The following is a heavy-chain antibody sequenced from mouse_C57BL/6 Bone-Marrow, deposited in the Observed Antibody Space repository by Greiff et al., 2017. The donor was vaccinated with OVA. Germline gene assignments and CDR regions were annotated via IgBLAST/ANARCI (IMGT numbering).Heavy chain of an antibody. D-gene: IGHD1-1*01. CDR2: IRSKSNNYAT. V-gene: IGHV10-1*01. Sequence: EVMLVESGGGLVQPKGSLKISCAASGFSFNTYAMNWVRQAPGKGLEWVARIRSKSNNYATYYADSVKDRFTIARDDSESMLYLQINNLKTEDTDMYYCVRQDYYGSSYDYWGQGTTLTVSS. J-gene: IGHJ2*01. CDR1: GFSFNTYA. CDR3: VRQDYYGSSYDY.